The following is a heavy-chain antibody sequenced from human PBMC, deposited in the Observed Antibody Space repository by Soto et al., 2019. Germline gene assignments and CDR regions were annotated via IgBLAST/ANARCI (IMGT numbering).Heavy chain of an antibody. J-gene: IGHJ6*02. V-gene: IGHV3-33*01. CDR1: GFTFSSYG. CDR2: IWYDGSNK. D-gene: IGHD4-17*01. CDR3: ARDLSLDGDNGPGYYYYYYGMDV. Sequence: PGGSLRLSCAASGFTFSSYGMHWVRQAPGKGLEWVAVIWYDGSNKYYADSVKGRFTISRDNSKNTLYLQMNSLRAEDTAVYYCARDLSLDGDNGPGYYYYYYGMDVWGQGTTVTVS.